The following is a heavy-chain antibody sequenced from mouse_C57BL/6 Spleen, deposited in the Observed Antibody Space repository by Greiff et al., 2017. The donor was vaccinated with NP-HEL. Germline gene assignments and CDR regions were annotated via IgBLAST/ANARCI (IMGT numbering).Heavy chain of an antibody. D-gene: IGHD2-1*01. Sequence: QVQLKQPGAELVMPGASVKLSCKASGYTFTSYWMHWVKQRPGQGLEWIGEIDPSDSYTNYNQKFKGKSTLTVDKSSSTAYMQLSSLTSEDSAVYYCARSGYYGNYVGFAYWGQGTLVTVSA. V-gene: IGHV1-69*01. J-gene: IGHJ3*01. CDR3: ARSGYYGNYVGFAY. CDR2: IDPSDSYT. CDR1: GYTFTSYW.